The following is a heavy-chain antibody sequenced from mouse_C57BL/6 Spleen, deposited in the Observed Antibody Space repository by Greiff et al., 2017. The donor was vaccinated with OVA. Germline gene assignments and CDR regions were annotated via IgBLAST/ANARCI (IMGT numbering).Heavy chain of an antibody. CDR3: ARGDFDY. J-gene: IGHJ2*01. CDR1: GYTFTDYY. Sequence: VQLQQSGPELVKPGASVKISCKASGYTFTDYYMNWVKQSHGKSLEWIGDINPNNGGTSYNQKFKGKATLTVDKSSSTAYMDLRSLTSEDSAVYYCARGDFDYWGQGTTLTVSS. CDR2: INPNNGGT. V-gene: IGHV1-26*01.